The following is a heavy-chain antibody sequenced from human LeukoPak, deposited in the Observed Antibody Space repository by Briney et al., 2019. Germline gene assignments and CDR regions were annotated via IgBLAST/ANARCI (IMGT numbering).Heavy chain of an antibody. CDR1: GGSFSGYY. D-gene: IGHD1-1*01. J-gene: IGHJ5*02. V-gene: IGHV4-34*01. CDR3: ARGPQEGTGYNWFDP. CDR2: INHSGST. Sequence: PSETLSLTCAVYGGSFSGYYWSWIRQPPGKGLEWIGEINHSGSTNYNPSLKSRVTISVDTSKNQFSLKLSSVTAADTAVYYCARGPQEGTGYNWFDPWGQGTLVTASS.